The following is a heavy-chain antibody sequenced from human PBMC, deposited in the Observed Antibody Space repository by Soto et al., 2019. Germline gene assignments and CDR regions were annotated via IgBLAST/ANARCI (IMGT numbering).Heavy chain of an antibody. CDR3: AKVAPFILGSPF. CDR2: ITGSGGAM. V-gene: IGHV3-48*03. Sequence: GGSLRLSCTASGFDFSGSEMNWFRQAPGKGLEWVAYITGSGGAMFHAESVKGRFSISRDNAKNSLFLEMNNLTADDAGGYYCAKVAPFILGSPFWGQGTLVTVSS. CDR1: GFDFSGSE. J-gene: IGHJ4*02. D-gene: IGHD2-21*01.